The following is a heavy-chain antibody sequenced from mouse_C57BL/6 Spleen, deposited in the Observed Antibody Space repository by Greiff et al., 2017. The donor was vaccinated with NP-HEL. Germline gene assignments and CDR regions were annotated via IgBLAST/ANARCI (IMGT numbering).Heavy chain of an antibody. V-gene: IGHV1-80*01. CDR1: GYAFSSYW. D-gene: IGHD2-3*01. J-gene: IGHJ4*01. CDR2: IYPGDGDT. Sequence: QVQLQQSGAELVKPGASVKISCKASGYAFSSYWMNWVKQRPGKGLEWIGQIYPGDGDTNYNGKFKGKATLTADKSSSTAYMQLSSLTSEDSAVYFCARKEDGYQAYYYAMDYWGQGTSVTVSS. CDR3: ARKEDGYQAYYYAMDY.